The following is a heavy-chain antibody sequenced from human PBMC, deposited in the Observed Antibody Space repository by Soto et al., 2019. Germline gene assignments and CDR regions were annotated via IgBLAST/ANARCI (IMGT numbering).Heavy chain of an antibody. D-gene: IGHD3-16*01. CDR2: IYHSGST. CDR3: AREQLRPCYGVDV. CDR1: GYSISSGYY. V-gene: IGHV4-38-2*02. J-gene: IGHJ6*02. Sequence: PSETLSLTCAVSGYSISSGYYWGWIRQPPGKGLEWIGSIYHSGSTYYNPSLKSRVTISVDTSKNQFSLKLSSVTAADTAVYYCAREQLRPCYGVDVWGQGTTVTVSS.